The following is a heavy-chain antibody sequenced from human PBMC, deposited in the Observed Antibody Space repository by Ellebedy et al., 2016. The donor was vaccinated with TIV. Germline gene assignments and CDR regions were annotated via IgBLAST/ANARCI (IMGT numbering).Heavy chain of an antibody. J-gene: IGHJ4*02. V-gene: IGHV4-59*01. Sequence: MPSETLSLTCTVSGGSISSYYWSWIRQPPGKGLEWIGYIYYSGSTNYNPSLKSRVTISVDTSKNQFSLKLSSVTAADTAVYYWAGGGGGWSDYWGQGTLVTVSS. CDR2: IYYSGST. CDR3: AGGGGGWSDY. CDR1: GGSISSYY. D-gene: IGHD6-19*01.